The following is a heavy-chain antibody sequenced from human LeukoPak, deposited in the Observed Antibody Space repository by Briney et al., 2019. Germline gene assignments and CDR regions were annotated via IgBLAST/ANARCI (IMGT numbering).Heavy chain of an antibody. CDR2: IFYSGST. CDR1: GGSISSYY. V-gene: IGHV4-59*01. Sequence: SETLSLTCTVSGGSISSYYWNWIRQPPGKGLEWIGYIFYSGSTNYNPSLRSRVTISVDRSKNQFSLKLSSVTAADTAVYFCARGGFSDYFWGSYRSPFDIWGQGTMVTVSS. D-gene: IGHD3-16*02. J-gene: IGHJ3*02. CDR3: ARGGFSDYFWGSYRSPFDI.